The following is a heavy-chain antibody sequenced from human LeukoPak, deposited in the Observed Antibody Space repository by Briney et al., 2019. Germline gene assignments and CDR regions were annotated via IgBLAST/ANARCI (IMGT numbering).Heavy chain of an antibody. CDR1: GFTFSSYS. CDR3: ARDPHQIVNEDY. D-gene: IGHD1-1*01. CDR2: ISSSSSYI. J-gene: IGHJ4*02. V-gene: IGHV3-21*01. Sequence: GGSLRLSCAASGFTFSSYSMNWVRQAPGKGLEWVSSISSSSSYIYYADSVKGRFTISRDNAKNPLYLQMNSLRAEDTAVYYCARDPHQIVNEDYWGQGTLVTVSS.